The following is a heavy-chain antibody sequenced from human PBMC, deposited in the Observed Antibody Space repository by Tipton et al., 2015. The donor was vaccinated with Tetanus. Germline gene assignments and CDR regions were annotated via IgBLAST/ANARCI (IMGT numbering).Heavy chain of an antibody. Sequence: TLSLTCAVYGGSFSGYYCSWIRQSPGRGLEWIGEIHPSGSTYYNPSSTSRITLSQDTSKNQFSLKLNSVTAADTAVYYCARETSLTTSYWGQGTLVTVSS. D-gene: IGHD4-17*01. CDR3: ARETSLTTSY. J-gene: IGHJ1*01. V-gene: IGHV4-34*01. CDR2: IHPSGST. CDR1: GGSFSGYY.